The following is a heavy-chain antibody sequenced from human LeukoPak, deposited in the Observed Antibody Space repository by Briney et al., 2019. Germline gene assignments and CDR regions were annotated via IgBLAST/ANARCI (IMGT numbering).Heavy chain of an antibody. D-gene: IGHD6-6*01. V-gene: IGHV1-2*02. CDR3: ARGGYSSSSRLFDP. CDR2: INPNSGGT. CDR1: GYTFTRYY. J-gene: IGHJ5*02. Sequence: ASVKVSCKASGYTFTRYYMHRVRQAPGQGLEWMGWINPNSGGTNYAQKFQGRVTMTRDTSISTAYMELSRLRSDDTAVYYCARGGYSSSSRLFDPWGQGTLVTVSS.